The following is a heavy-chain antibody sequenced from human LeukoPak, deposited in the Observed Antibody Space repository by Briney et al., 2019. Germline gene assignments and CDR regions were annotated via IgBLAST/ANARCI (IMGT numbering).Heavy chain of an antibody. J-gene: IGHJ4*02. CDR1: GFTFSSYE. CDR3: AREGYGSPDY. Sequence: PGGSLRLSCAAFGFTFSSYEMNWVRQAPGKGLEWVSYISSSGSTIYYADSVKGRFTISRDNAKNSLYLQMNSLRAEDTAVYYCAREGYGSPDYWGQGNLVTVSS. D-gene: IGHD3-10*01. CDR2: ISSSGSTI. V-gene: IGHV3-48*03.